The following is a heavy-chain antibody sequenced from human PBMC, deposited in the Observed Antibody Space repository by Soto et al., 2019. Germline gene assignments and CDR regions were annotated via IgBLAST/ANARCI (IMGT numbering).Heavy chain of an antibody. CDR1: GFTFSSYS. D-gene: IGHD6-19*01. CDR3: ARDFKAVAGNLPYYYYGMDV. V-gene: IGHV3-21*01. CDR2: ISSSSSYI. Sequence: GGSLRLPCAASGFTFSSYSMNWVRQAPGKGLEWVSSISSSSSYIYYADSVKGRFTISRDNAKNSLYLQMNSLRAEDTAVYYCARDFKAVAGNLPYYYYGMDVWGQGTTVTVSS. J-gene: IGHJ6*02.